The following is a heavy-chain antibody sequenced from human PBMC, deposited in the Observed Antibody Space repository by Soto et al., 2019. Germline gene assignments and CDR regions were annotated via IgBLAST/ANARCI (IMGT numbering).Heavy chain of an antibody. CDR2: ISAYNGNT. V-gene: IGHV1-18*01. Sequence: ASVKVSCKASGYTFTSYGISWVRQAPGQWLEWMGWISAYNGNTNYAQKLQGRVTMTTDTSTSTAYMELRSLRSDDTAVYYCARGLLWFGEFRWFDPWGQGTLVTVSS. J-gene: IGHJ5*02. CDR3: ARGLLWFGEFRWFDP. CDR1: GYTFTSYG. D-gene: IGHD3-10*01.